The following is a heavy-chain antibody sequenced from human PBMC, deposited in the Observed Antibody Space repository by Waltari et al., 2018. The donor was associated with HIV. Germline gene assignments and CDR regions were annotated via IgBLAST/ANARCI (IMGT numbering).Heavy chain of an antibody. CDR1: GYSLTEAS. CDR2: FDPEEDET. CDR3: AVAVGTPYDF. D-gene: IGHD3-16*01. Sequence: QVQLVQSGAEVKKPGASVKVSCKVSGYSLTEASIHWVRQAPGKGFEWTGGFDPEEDETIYAQKFQGRVTMTEDTSSGTAYMELSSLRSEDTALYYCAVAVGTPYDFWGKGTQVIVSS. V-gene: IGHV1-24*01. J-gene: IGHJ4*02.